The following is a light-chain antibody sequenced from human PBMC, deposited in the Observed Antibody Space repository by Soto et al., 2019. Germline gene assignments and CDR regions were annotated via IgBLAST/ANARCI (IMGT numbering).Light chain of an antibody. CDR2: DAS. V-gene: IGKV1-5*01. Sequence: DIQMTQSPSTLSASVGDRVTITCRASQTINSCLAWYQQKPGKAPKVLIFDASSLKTGVPSRFSGSGSGTEFTLTISNLQPDDFANYYCQQYDSYSSGPFGQGTKVDIK. CDR1: QTINSC. J-gene: IGKJ1*01. CDR3: QQYDSYSSGP.